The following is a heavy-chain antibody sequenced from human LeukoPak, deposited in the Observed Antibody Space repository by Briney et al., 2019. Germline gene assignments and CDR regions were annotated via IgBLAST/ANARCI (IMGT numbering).Heavy chain of an antibody. D-gene: IGHD3-22*01. CDR1: GGSISSYY. CDR3: ARGSRYYDSSGYYY. CDR2: VYYTGST. Sequence: SETLSLTCTVSGGSISSYYWSWVRQPPGKGLEWIGFVYYTGSTNYSPSLKSRVTISVDTSKNQFSLKLRSVTAADTAVYYRARGSRYYDSSGYYYWGQGTLVTVSS. J-gene: IGHJ4*02. V-gene: IGHV4-59*01.